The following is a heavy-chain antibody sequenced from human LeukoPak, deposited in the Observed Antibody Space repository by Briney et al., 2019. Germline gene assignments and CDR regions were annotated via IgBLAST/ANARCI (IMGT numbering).Heavy chain of an antibody. D-gene: IGHD1-26*01. V-gene: IGHV4-34*01. CDR3: ARESGGRYSFDY. Sequence: SETLSLTCAVYGGSFSGYYWSWIRQPPGKGLEWIGEINHSGSTNYNPSLKSRVTISVDTSKNQFSLKLSSVTPEDTAVYYCARESGGRYSFDYWGQGTVVTVSS. J-gene: IGHJ4*02. CDR2: INHSGST. CDR1: GGSFSGYY.